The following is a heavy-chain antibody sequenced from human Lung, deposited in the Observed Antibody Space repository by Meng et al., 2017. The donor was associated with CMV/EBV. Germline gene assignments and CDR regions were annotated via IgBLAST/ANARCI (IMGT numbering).Heavy chain of an antibody. D-gene: IGHD2-2*01. CDR1: GYTFTSYD. J-gene: IGHJ6*02. CDR2: ISAYNGNT. CDR3: AREMDCSNASCYVLPNYYYYGMEV. Sequence: ASVKVSXKASGYTFTSYDISWVRQAPGQGLEWMGWISAYNGNTNYAQKLQGRVTMTTDTSTSTAYMELRSLRSDDTAGYYCAREMDCSNASCYVLPNYYYYGMEVWGQGTXVTVSS. V-gene: IGHV1-18*01.